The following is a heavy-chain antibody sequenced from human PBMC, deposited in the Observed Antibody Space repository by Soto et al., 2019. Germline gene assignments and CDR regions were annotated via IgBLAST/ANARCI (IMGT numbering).Heavy chain of an antibody. CDR2: IYASGST. Sequence: QVQLQESGPGLVKPSETLSLTCFVSGGSITNYYWSWTRQPAGKGLEWIGRIYASGSTDQNPSLKSRVTMSIDTSKNQFSLKLSSVTAADTAVYFCARGNYLSGSYGYGMDVWGQGTTVTVSS. V-gene: IGHV4-4*07. CDR1: GGSITNYY. CDR3: ARGNYLSGSYGYGMDV. J-gene: IGHJ6*02. D-gene: IGHD3-10*01.